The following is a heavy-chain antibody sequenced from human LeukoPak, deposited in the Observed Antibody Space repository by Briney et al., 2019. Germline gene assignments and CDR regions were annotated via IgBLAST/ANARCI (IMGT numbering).Heavy chain of an antibody. V-gene: IGHV4-4*07. CDR2: IYTSGST. Sequence: SETLSLTCTVSGRSISYYYSSWIRQPAGKGLGWVGRIYTSGSTNYNTSLKSRVTMSVEPSLKQSAFKRSYVTAADTAVYFFSRVPPENGGYEEGWGAFYVWGQGTMVTASS. J-gene: IGHJ3*01. CDR1: GRSISYYY. CDR3: SRVPPENGGYEEGWGAFYV. D-gene: IGHD5-12*01.